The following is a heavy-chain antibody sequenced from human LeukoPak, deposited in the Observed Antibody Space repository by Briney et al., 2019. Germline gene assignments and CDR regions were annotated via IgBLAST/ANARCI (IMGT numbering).Heavy chain of an antibody. Sequence: GGSLRLSCAASGFTFSNAWMSWVRQAPGKGLEWVGRIKSKTDGGTTDYAAPVKGRFTISRDDSKNTLYLQMNSLKTEDTAVYYCTTDIKPTVTTDPRDAFDIWGQGTMVNVSS. CDR2: IKSKTDGGTT. D-gene: IGHD4-17*01. CDR3: TTDIKPTVTTDPRDAFDI. CDR1: GFTFSNAW. V-gene: IGHV3-15*01. J-gene: IGHJ3*02.